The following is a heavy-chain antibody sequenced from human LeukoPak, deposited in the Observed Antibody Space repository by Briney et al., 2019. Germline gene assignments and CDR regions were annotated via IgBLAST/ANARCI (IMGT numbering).Heavy chain of an antibody. J-gene: IGHJ4*02. D-gene: IGHD4-17*01. CDR2: IKQDGGEK. CDR1: EFTFSSYW. CDR3: ARVGARQILEY. Sequence: PGGSLRLSCAASEFTFSSYWMSWVRQAPGKGLEWVANIKQDGGEKYYLDSVKGRFTVSRNNAKNSLYLRMNSLRAEDTAVYYCARVGARQILEYWGQGTLVTVSS. V-gene: IGHV3-7*01.